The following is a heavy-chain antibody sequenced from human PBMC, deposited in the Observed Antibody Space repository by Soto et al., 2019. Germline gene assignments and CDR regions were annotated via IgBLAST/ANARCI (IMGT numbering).Heavy chain of an antibody. Sequence: PGGSLRLSCAASGFTFSSYAMSWVRQAPGKGLEWVSAISGSGGSTYHADSVKGRFTISRDNSKNTLYLQMNSLRAEDTAVYYCAKVPAAGYCSSTSCYNFDYWGQGTLVTVSS. CDR1: GFTFSSYA. J-gene: IGHJ4*02. V-gene: IGHV3-23*01. CDR3: AKVPAAGYCSSTSCYNFDY. D-gene: IGHD2-2*02. CDR2: ISGSGGST.